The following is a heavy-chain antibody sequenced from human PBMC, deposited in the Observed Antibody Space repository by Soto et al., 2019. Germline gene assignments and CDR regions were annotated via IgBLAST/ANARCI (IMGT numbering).Heavy chain of an antibody. J-gene: IGHJ6*02. CDR2: MLYSGLT. D-gene: IGHD3-3*01. CDR1: GYSVSSSDYY. CDR3: ARDRIYYDFPWFTGGYYYYGMDV. V-gene: IGHV4-39*02. Sequence: PSETLSRTCSVSGYSVSSSDYYWAWIRQPPGKGLEWIGSMLYSGLTYYNPSLKSRVTLSVDTSKNQFSVRLNSVTASDTAVYYCARDRIYYDFPWFTGGYYYYGMDVWGQGTTVTVSS.